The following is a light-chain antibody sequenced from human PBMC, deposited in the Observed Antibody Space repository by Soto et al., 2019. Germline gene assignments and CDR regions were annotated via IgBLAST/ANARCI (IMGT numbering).Light chain of an antibody. CDR1: SSNIGAGYD. V-gene: IGLV1-40*01. CDR3: QSYDSSLSGFYV. J-gene: IGLJ1*01. Sequence: QSVLTQPPSVSGAPGQRVTMSGTGSSSNIGAGYDVHWYQQLPGTAPKLLIYGNSNRPSGVPDRFSGSKSGTSASLAITGLQAEGEADYYCQSYDSSLSGFYVFGTGTKVTVL. CDR2: GNS.